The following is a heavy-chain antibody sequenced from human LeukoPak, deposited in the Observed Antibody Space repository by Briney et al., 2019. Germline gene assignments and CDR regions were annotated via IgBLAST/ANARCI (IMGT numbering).Heavy chain of an antibody. CDR2: INPNSGGT. Sequence: ASVKVSCKASGYTFTGYYMHWVRQAPGQGLEWMGWINPNSGGTNYAQKFQGRVTMTRDTSISTAYMELSRLRPDDTAVYYCAREDIVVVPAAIKSSAFDIWGQGTMVTVSS. CDR1: GYTFTGYY. V-gene: IGHV1-2*02. D-gene: IGHD2-2*02. J-gene: IGHJ3*02. CDR3: AREDIVVVPAAIKSSAFDI.